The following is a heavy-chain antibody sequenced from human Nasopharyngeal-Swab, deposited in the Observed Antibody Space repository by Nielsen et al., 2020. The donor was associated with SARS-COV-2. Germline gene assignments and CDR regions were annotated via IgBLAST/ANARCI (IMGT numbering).Heavy chain of an antibody. CDR3: ARAGGGYSYADY. J-gene: IGHJ4*02. D-gene: IGHD5-18*01. CDR2: ISGSSAYI. V-gene: IGHV3-21*01. CDR1: GFTFSTYT. Sequence: GESLKISCAASGFTFSTYTMNWVRQAPGKGLEWVSSISGSSAYIWYADSVKGRFTVSRDNAKNSLYLQMNSLRAEDTAVYYCARAGGGYSYADYWGQGTLVTVSS.